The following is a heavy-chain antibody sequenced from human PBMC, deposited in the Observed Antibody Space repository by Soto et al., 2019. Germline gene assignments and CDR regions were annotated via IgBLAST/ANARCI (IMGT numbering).Heavy chain of an antibody. CDR2: INPNSGGT. CDR1: GYAFTNYH. J-gene: IGHJ6*02. Sequence: ASVKDCCKASGYAFTNYHLHWLRQAHGKGPEWMGWINPNSGGTNYAQKFQGWVTMTRDTSISTTYMELSRLRSDDTAVYYCARVGYCISTSCYVWYYYYYGMDVWGQGTTVTVSS. V-gene: IGHV1-2*04. CDR3: ARVGYCISTSCYVWYYYYYGMDV. D-gene: IGHD2-2*01.